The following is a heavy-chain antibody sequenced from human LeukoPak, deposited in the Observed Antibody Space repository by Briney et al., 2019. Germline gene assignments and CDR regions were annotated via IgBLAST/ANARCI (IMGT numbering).Heavy chain of an antibody. V-gene: IGHV4-34*01. D-gene: IGHD5-12*01. CDR3: ARHGSRVMATIEDS. CDR2: INHSGST. Sequence: KTSETLSLTCAVYGGSFSGYYWSWIRQPPGKGLEWIGEINHSGSTNYNPSLKSRVTISVDTSKNQFSLKLSSVTAADTAVYYCARHGSRVMATIEDSWGQGTLVIVSS. CDR1: GGSFSGYY. J-gene: IGHJ4*02.